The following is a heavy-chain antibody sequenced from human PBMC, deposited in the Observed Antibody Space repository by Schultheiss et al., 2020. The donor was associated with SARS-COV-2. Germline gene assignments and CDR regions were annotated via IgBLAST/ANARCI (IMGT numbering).Heavy chain of an antibody. V-gene: IGHV3-23*01. CDR2: ISGSGGST. CDR3: AKDRSLWFGEALDY. CDR1: GCTFDDYA. J-gene: IGHJ4*02. Sequence: GESLRXSCAASGCTFDDYAMHWVRQAPGKGLEWVSAISGSGGSTYYADSVKGRFTISRDNSKNTLYLQMNSLRAEDTAVYYCAKDRSLWFGEALDYWGQGTLVTVXS. D-gene: IGHD3-10*01.